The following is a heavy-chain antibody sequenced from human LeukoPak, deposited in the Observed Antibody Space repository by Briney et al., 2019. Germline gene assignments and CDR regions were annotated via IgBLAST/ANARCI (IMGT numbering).Heavy chain of an antibody. Sequence: GGFLRLSCAASGFTFTSYALNWVRQAPGGGLEWVSAISGSAGDTYYADSVKGRFSISRDKSKNTIYLQMNSLRADDTAVYYCAKDSRDASGGVFNFWGQGTLVTVSS. J-gene: IGHJ4*02. D-gene: IGHD3-10*01. V-gene: IGHV3-23*01. CDR2: ISGSAGDT. CDR3: AKDSRDASGGVFNF. CDR1: GFTFTSYA.